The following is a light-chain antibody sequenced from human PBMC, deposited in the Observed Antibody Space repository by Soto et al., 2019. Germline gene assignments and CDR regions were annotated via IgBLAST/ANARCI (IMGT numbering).Light chain of an antibody. CDR1: QSVSSN. CDR2: GAS. CDR3: QQRSNWPPWT. Sequence: EIVMTQSPATLSVSPGERATLSCRASQSVSSNLAWYQQKPGQAPRLLIYGASTRATGIPVRFSGSGSGTDFTLTISSLEPEDFAVYYCQQRSNWPPWTFGQGTKVDIK. V-gene: IGKV3-15*01. J-gene: IGKJ1*01.